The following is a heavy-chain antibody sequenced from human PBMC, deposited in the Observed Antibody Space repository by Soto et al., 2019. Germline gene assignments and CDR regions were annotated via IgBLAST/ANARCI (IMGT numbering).Heavy chain of an antibody. CDR3: ARDLSRRWYAGAFDI. V-gene: IGHV3-66*01. D-gene: IGHD6-13*01. J-gene: IGHJ3*02. CDR2: IYSGGST. CDR1: GFTVSSNY. Sequence: PGGSLRLSCAASGFTVSSNYMSWVRQAPGKGLEWVSVIYSGGSTYYADSVRGRFTISRDNAKNSLYLQMNSLRAEDTAVYYCARDLSRRWYAGAFDIRGQRTMVTVSS.